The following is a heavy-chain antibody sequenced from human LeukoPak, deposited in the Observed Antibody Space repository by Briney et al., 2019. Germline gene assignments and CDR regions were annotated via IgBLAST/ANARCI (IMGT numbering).Heavy chain of an antibody. CDR1: GFTFSSYS. CDR2: ISGSGGST. D-gene: IGHD3-22*01. Sequence: GGSLRLSCAASGFTFSSYSMNWVRQAPGKGLEWVSAISGSGGSTYYADSVKGRFTISRDNSKNTLYLQMNSLRAEDTAVYYCAKNYYDSSGYYPLDYWGQGTLVTVSS. J-gene: IGHJ4*02. CDR3: AKNYYDSSGYYPLDY. V-gene: IGHV3-23*01.